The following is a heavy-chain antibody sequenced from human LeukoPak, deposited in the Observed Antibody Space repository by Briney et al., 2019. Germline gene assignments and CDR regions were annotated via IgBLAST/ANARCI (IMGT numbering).Heavy chain of an antibody. D-gene: IGHD6-13*01. CDR3: AKEGQQERDHRTYFLYYMDV. V-gene: IGHV3-53*01. CDR2: IYSGGRT. Sequence: PGGSLRLSCTASGFSVRDSYMSWVRQAPGKGLEWVSVIYSGGRTYYADSVRGRSTISRDDSDNTLYLQMTSLRLEDTALYYCAKEGQQERDHRTYFLYYMDVWGSGTTVTVSS. J-gene: IGHJ6*03. CDR1: GFSVRDSY.